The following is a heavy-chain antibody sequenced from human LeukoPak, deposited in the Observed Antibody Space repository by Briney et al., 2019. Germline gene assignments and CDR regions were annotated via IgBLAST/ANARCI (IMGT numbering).Heavy chain of an antibody. CDR2: IIPILGIA. V-gene: IGHV1-69*04. CDR3: ARDPYGSGGSVDY. CDR1: GGTFSSYA. D-gene: IGHD3-10*01. Sequence: ASVKVSCKASGGTFSSYAISWVRQAPGQGLEWMGRIIPILGIANYAQKFQGRVTITADKSTSTAYMELSSLRSEDTAVYYCARDPYGSGGSVDYWGQGTLVTVSS. J-gene: IGHJ4*02.